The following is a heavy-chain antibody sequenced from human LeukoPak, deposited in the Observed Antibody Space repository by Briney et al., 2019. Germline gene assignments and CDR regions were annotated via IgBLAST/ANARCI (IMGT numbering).Heavy chain of an antibody. CDR2: IYTSGST. J-gene: IGHJ4*02. CDR3: ARVALDYYDTSGYLSI. Sequence: SETLSLTCTVSGGSISDNYWTWIRQPAGKGLEWIGRIYTSGSTNYNPSLKSRVTMSVDTSKNQFTLKLSSVTAADTAVYYCARVALDYYDTSGYLSIWGQGTLVTVSS. V-gene: IGHV4-4*07. CDR1: GGSISDNY. D-gene: IGHD3-22*01.